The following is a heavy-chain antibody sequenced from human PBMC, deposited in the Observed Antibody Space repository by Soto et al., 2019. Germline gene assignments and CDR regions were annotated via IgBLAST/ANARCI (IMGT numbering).Heavy chain of an antibody. Sequence: SETLSLTCAVYGGSFSGYYWNWIRQPPGKGLEWIGEINHSGSTNYNPSLKSRVTISVDTSKNQFSLKLSSVTAADTAVYYCARGDGRNFDFWGQGTLLNVSS. CDR1: GGSFSGYY. V-gene: IGHV4-34*01. J-gene: IGHJ4*02. CDR2: INHSGST. CDR3: ARGDGRNFDF.